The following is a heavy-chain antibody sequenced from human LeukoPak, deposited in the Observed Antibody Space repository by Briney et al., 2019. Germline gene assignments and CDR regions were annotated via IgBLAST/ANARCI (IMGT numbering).Heavy chain of an antibody. CDR3: ARVVPYYYDSSGYYPYYYYGMDV. D-gene: IGHD3-22*01. V-gene: IGHV4-59*01. CDR1: GGSISSYY. J-gene: IGHJ6*02. CDR2: IYYSGST. Sequence: SETLSLTCTVSGGSISSYYWSWIRQPPGQGLEWIGYIYYSGSTNYNPSLKSRVTISVDTSKNQFSLKLSSVTAADTAVYYCARVVPYYYDSSGYYPYYYYGMDVWGQGTTVTVSS.